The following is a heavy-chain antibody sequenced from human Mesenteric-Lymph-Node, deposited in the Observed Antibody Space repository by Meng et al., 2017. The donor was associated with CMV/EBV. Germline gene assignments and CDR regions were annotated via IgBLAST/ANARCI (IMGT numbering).Heavy chain of an antibody. J-gene: IGHJ6*02. CDR2: ISSSSSYI. CDR3: ARGTVAYYCYGMDV. D-gene: IGHD2-15*01. Sequence: GGSLRLSCAASGFTFSSYGMHWVRQAPGKGLEWVSSISSSSSYIYYADSVKGRFTISRDNAKNSLYLQMNSLRAEDTAVYYCARGTVAYYCYGMDVWGQGTTVTVSS. V-gene: IGHV3-21*01. CDR1: GFTFSSYG.